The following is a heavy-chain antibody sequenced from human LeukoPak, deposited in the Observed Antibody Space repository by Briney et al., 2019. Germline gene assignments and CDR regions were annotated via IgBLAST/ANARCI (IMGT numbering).Heavy chain of an antibody. Sequence: PGGSLRRSCAASGFTVSSNYMSWVRQAPGKGLEWVSVIYSGGSTYYADSVKGRFTISRDNSKNTLYLQMNSLRAEDTAVYYCARGLARGSSPYDYWGQGTLVTVSS. J-gene: IGHJ4*02. CDR1: GFTVSSNY. CDR3: ARGLARGSSPYDY. V-gene: IGHV3-53*01. D-gene: IGHD6-6*01. CDR2: IYSGGST.